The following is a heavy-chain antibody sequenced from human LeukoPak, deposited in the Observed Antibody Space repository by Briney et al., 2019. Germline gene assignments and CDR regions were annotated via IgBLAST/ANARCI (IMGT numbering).Heavy chain of an antibody. Sequence: ASVKVSCKASGYTFTGYYMHWVRQAPGQGLEWMGWINPNSGGTNYAQKFQGRVTMTRDTSISTAYMELSSLRSEDTAVYYCARYCSGGSCAKFDPWGQGTLVTVSS. CDR2: INPNSGGT. D-gene: IGHD2-15*01. CDR3: ARYCSGGSCAKFDP. CDR1: GYTFTGYY. J-gene: IGHJ5*02. V-gene: IGHV1-2*02.